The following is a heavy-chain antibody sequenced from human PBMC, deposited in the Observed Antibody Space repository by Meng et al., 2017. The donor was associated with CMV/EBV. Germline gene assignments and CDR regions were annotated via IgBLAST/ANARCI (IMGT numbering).Heavy chain of an antibody. V-gene: IGHV4-34*01. Sequence: SETLSLTCAVYGGSFSGYYWSWIRQPPGKGLEWIGEINHSGSTNYNPSLKSRVTISVDTSKNQFSLKLSSVTAADTAVYYCARDRWVSSWGYYYGMGVWGQGTTVTVSS. D-gene: IGHD6-13*01. CDR1: GGSFSGYY. CDR3: ARDRWVSSWGYYYGMGV. J-gene: IGHJ6*02. CDR2: INHSGST.